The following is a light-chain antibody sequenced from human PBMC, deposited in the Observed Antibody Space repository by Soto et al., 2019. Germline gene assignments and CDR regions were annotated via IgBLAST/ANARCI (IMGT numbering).Light chain of an antibody. J-gene: IGLJ1*01. CDR3: GTWDSSLTAYV. V-gene: IGLV1-51*02. CDR1: SSSIENNY. CDR2: EDN. Sequence: QSVLTQPPSVSAAPGQKVTISCSGSSSSIENNYVSWYQQLPGTAPKLLIYEDNKRPSGIPDRFSGSKSGTSATLGITGFQTGDEADYYCGTWDSSLTAYVFGSGTKVTVL.